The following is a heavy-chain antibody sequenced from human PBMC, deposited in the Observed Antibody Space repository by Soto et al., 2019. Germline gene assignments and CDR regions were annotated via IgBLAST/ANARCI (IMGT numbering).Heavy chain of an antibody. CDR1: GYSISSGYN. CDR3: ARGGSAHSSGWWYFDY. D-gene: IGHD6-13*01. Sequence: SETLSLTCAVSGYSISSGYNWGWIRQPPGKGLEWIASMYHSGSTYYNPSLKSRVTISVDTSKNQVSLNLSSVTAADTAVHYCARGGSAHSSGWWYFDYWVQGTLVTVS. V-gene: IGHV4-38-2*01. J-gene: IGHJ4*02. CDR2: MYHSGST.